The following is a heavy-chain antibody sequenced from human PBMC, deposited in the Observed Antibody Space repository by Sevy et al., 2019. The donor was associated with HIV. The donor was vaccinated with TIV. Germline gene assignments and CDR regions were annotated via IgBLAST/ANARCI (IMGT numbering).Heavy chain of an antibody. CDR1: GFTFSSYS. Sequence: GGSLRLSCAASGFTFSSYSMNWVRQAPGKGLEWVSSISSSSSYIYCADSVKGRFTISRDNAKNSLYLQMNSLRAEDTAVYYCARAVKIFGVVISNWFDPWGQGTLVTVSS. V-gene: IGHV3-21*01. D-gene: IGHD3-3*01. J-gene: IGHJ5*02. CDR3: ARAVKIFGVVISNWFDP. CDR2: ISSSSSYI.